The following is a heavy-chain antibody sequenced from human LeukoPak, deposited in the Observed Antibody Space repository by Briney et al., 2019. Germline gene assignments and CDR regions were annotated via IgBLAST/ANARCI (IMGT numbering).Heavy chain of an antibody. CDR1: GFTFSSYA. Sequence: GGSLRLSCAASGFTFSSYAMSWVRQAPGKGLEWVSAISGSCGSTYYADSVKGRFTISRDNSKNTLYLQMNSLGAEDTAVYYCGKEQSSRWYWNYGMDGWGQGTTVAVSS. V-gene: IGHV3-23*01. CDR3: GKEQSSRWYWNYGMDG. J-gene: IGHJ6*02. D-gene: IGHD6-13*01. CDR2: ISGSCGST.